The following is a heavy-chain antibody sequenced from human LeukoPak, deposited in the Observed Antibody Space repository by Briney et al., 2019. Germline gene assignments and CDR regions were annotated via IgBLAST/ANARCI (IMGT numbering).Heavy chain of an antibody. CDR1: GGTFSSYA. CDR2: IIPIFGTA. V-gene: IGHV1-69*13. D-gene: IGHD6-13*01. Sequence: SVKVSCKASGGTFSSYAISWVRQAPGQGLEWMGGIIPIFGTANYAQKLQGRVTITADESTSTAYMELSSLRSEDTAVYYCARSEAAAGLFDYWGQGTLVTVSS. J-gene: IGHJ4*02. CDR3: ARSEAAAGLFDY.